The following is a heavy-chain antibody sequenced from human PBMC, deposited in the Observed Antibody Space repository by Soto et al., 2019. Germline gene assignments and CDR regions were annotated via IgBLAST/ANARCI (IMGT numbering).Heavy chain of an antibody. CDR3: ARPPLPTDFDY. Sequence: ASVNVSFKASGYTFTSYGISWVRQAPGQGLEWMGWISVYKGNTNYAQKLQGRVTMTTDTSTSTAYMELRSLRSDDTAVYYCARPPLPTDFDYWGQGTRVTVPS. CDR1: GYTFTSYG. CDR2: ISVYKGNT. D-gene: IGHD4-17*01. J-gene: IGHJ4*02. V-gene: IGHV1-18*04.